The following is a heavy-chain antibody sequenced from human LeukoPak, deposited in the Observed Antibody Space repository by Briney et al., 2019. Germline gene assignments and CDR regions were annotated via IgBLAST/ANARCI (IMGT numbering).Heavy chain of an antibody. CDR3: AGVFSSGWYGGFDY. CDR2: INWNGGST. J-gene: IGHJ4*02. D-gene: IGHD6-19*01. CDR1: GFTFDDYG. Sequence: TGGSLRLSCAASGFTFDDYGMSWVRQAPGKGLEWVSGINWNGGSTGYADSVKGRFTISRDNAKNSLYLQMNSLRAEDTALYYCAGVFSSGWYGGFDYWGQGTLVTVSS. V-gene: IGHV3-20*04.